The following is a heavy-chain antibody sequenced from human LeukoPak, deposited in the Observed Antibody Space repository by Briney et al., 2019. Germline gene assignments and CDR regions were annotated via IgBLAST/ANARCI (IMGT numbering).Heavy chain of an antibody. J-gene: IGHJ6*04. CDR1: GYTFTSYG. D-gene: IGHD3-3*01. V-gene: IGHV1-18*01. Sequence: ASVKVSCKASGYTFTSYGISWVRQAPGQGLEWMGWISAYNGNTNYAQKLQGRVTMTTDTSTSTAYMELRSLRSDDTAVCYCARGRGDFWSGYYHDVWGKGTTVTVSS. CDR3: ARGRGDFWSGYYHDV. CDR2: ISAYNGNT.